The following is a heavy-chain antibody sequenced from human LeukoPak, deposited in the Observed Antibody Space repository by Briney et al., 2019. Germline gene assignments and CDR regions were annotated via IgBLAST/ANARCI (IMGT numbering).Heavy chain of an antibody. V-gene: IGHV4-38-2*02. CDR1: GYSISSGYY. D-gene: IGHD3-10*01. CDR2: IYHSGST. J-gene: IGHJ4*02. CDR3: ARERPHYYGSGSNFDY. Sequence: PSETLSLTCTVSGYSISSGYYWGWIRQPPGKGLEWIGSIYHSGSTYYNPSLKSRVTISVDTSKNQFSLKLSSVTAADTAVYYCARERPHYYGSGSNFDYWGQGTLVTVSS.